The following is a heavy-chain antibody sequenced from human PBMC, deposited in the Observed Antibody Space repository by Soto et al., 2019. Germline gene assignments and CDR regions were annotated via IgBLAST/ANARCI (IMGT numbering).Heavy chain of an antibody. CDR2: INHSGST. Sequence: SETLSLTCAVYGGSFSGYYWSWIRQPPGKGLAWIGEINHSGSTNYNPSLKSRVTISVDTSKNQFSLKLSSVTAADTAVYYCARGDLSPGHCRGASRSPLYYYGMDVWGQGTTVTVSS. V-gene: IGHV4-34*01. CDR1: GGSFSGYY. J-gene: IGHJ6*02. D-gene: IGHD2-15*01. CDR3: ARGDLSPGHCRGASRSPLYYYGMDV.